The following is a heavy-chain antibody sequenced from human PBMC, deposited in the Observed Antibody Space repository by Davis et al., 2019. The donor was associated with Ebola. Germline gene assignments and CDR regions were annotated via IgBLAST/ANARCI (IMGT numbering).Heavy chain of an antibody. D-gene: IGHD3-9*01. CDR2: ISASGSPI. Sequence: PGGSLRPSCEVSGFTFSDYYMSWVRQAPGKGLEWVSFISASGSPIYYADSIKGRFTISRDTARNSVHLQMDSLRAEDTAIYYCARGPLTALDYWGQGTLVTVSS. J-gene: IGHJ4*02. CDR1: GFTFSDYY. CDR3: ARGPLTALDY. V-gene: IGHV3-11*01.